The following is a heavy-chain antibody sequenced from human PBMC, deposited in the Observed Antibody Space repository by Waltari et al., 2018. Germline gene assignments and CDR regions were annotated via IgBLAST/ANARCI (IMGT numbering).Heavy chain of an antibody. CDR2: ISWDGGST. D-gene: IGHD1-26*01. V-gene: IGHV3-43*01. Sequence: EVQLVESGGVVVQPGGSLRLSCAASGFTFDAYTMHWVRQAPGKGLEWVSLISWDGGSTYYADLVKGRFTISRDNSKNSLYLQMNSLRTEDTALYYCAKDAGWDRSIYFDYWGQGTLVTVSS. CDR3: AKDAGWDRSIYFDY. J-gene: IGHJ4*02. CDR1: GFTFDAYT.